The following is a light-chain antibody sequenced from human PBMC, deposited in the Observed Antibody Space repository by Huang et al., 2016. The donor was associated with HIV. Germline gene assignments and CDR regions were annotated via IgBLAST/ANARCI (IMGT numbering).Light chain of an antibody. CDR3: QQLSTSLT. CDR1: QDIRSY. CDR2: GAS. Sequence: IQLTQSPSSLSASVGDRVNITCRASQDIRSYLAWYQQKPGKAPKLLIYGASTLQSGVPSRFSGSGSGTEYSLTISSLQPEDFSTYYCQQLSTSLTFGGGTKVEMK. J-gene: IGKJ4*01. V-gene: IGKV1-9*01.